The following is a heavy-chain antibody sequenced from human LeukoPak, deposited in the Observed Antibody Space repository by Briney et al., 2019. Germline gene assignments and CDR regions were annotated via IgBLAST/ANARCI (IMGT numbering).Heavy chain of an antibody. D-gene: IGHD4-23*01. Sequence: GASVKVSCKASGGTFSNYAITWVRQAPGQGLEWMGGIIPIFGTANYAQKFQGRVTITTDESTSTAYMELSSLRSEDTAVYYCARATRGGNSVHYFDYWGQGTLVTVSS. CDR3: ARATRGGNSVHYFDY. V-gene: IGHV1-69*05. J-gene: IGHJ4*02. CDR1: GGTFSNYA. CDR2: IIPIFGTA.